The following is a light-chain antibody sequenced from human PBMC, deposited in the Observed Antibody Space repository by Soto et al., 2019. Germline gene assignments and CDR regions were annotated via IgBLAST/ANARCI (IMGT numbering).Light chain of an antibody. Sequence: EIVLTQSPATLSLSPGERATLSCRASQSVSAYLAWYQQKPGQPPRLLNYDASNRATGIPARFSGSGSGKDFTLTISSLEPEDSAVYYCQQRTIPLTFGGGTKVEIK. V-gene: IGKV3-11*01. J-gene: IGKJ4*01. CDR3: QQRTIPLT. CDR2: DAS. CDR1: QSVSAY.